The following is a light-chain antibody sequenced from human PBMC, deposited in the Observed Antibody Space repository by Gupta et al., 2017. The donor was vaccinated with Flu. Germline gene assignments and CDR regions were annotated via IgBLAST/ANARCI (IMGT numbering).Light chain of an antibody. J-gene: IGKJ2*01. V-gene: IGKV1-39*01. CDR1: QSISTY. CDR3: QQTDSPPYN. CDR2: AAS. Sequence: DIQMTQSPSSLSASVGDRLTITCRASQSISTYLNWYQQKPGKVPQLLIYAASNLQSGVPSRFGGSGSGTDFTLTISMLQPEESATYYFQQTDSPPYNFGQGTKVEIK.